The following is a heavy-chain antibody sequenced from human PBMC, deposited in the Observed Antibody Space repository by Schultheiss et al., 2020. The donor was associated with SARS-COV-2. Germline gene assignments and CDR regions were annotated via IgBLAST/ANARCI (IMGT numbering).Heavy chain of an antibody. CDR1: GFTVSNNY. J-gene: IGHJ3*02. Sequence: GGSLRLSCAASGFTVSNNYMSWVRQAPGKGLEWVSVIYSGGSTYYADSVKGRFTISRDNSKNTLYLQMNSLRAEDTAVYYCATLIAVAGTGAFDIWGQGTMVTVSS. V-gene: IGHV3-53*05. D-gene: IGHD6-19*01. CDR2: IYSGGST. CDR3: ATLIAVAGTGAFDI.